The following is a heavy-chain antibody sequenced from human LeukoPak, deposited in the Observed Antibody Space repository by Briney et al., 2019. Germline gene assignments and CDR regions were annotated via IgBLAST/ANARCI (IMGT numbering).Heavy chain of an antibody. V-gene: IGHV3-74*01. CDR3: ARGGEGYNGPGFN. D-gene: IGHD5-12*01. CDR1: GFTFSSHW. CDR2: MDTDGSNI. Sequence: GGSLRLSCAASGFTFSSHWMHWVRQAPGKGPVWVSRMDTDGSNINYADSVKGRFTISRDNAKNTLYLQMNSLRAEDTAVYYCARGGEGYNGPGFNWGQGTLVTVSS. J-gene: IGHJ4*02.